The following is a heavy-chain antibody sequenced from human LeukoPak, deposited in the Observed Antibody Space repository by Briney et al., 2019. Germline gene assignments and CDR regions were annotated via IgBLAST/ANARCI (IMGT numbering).Heavy chain of an antibody. CDR2: IKQDGSEK. CDR1: GFTFSSYW. V-gene: IGHV3-7*01. Sequence: GGSLRLSCAVSGFTFSSYWMSWVRQATGKGLEWVANIKQDGSEKYYVDSVKGRFTISRDNAKNSLYLQMNSLGAEDTAVYYCLHNDYGETWGQGTLVTVSS. J-gene: IGHJ5*02. D-gene: IGHD4-17*01. CDR3: LHNDYGET.